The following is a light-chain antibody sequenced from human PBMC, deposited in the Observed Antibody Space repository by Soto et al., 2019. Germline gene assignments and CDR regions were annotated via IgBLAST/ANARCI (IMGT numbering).Light chain of an antibody. J-gene: IGKJ1*01. CDR2: GAS. V-gene: IGKV3-15*01. Sequence: EKVMTQSPATLSVSPGERATLSCRASQSVGSNLAWYQQKPGQAPRLLIYGASTRATGIPARFSGSGSGTEFTLTISSLQPDDFATYYCQQYNSYSPGTFGQGTKVDIK. CDR3: QQYNSYSPGT. CDR1: QSVGSN.